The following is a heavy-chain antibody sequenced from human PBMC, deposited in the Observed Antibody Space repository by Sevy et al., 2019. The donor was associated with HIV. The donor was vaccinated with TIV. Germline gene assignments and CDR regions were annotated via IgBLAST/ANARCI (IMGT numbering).Heavy chain of an antibody. CDR2: VSGSDDTK. CDR1: GFTFSDYY. CDR3: ARDHVKDGDLGDYYYFAMDV. D-gene: IGHD4-17*01. J-gene: IGHJ6*02. V-gene: IGHV3-11*01. Sequence: GGSLRLSCAASGFTFSDYYMSWIRQAPGKGLEWVSYVSGSDDTKYYADSVKGRFTISGDNAKNSLYLQMNSLRAEDTAVYYCARDHVKDGDLGDYYYFAMDVWGQGTTVTVSS.